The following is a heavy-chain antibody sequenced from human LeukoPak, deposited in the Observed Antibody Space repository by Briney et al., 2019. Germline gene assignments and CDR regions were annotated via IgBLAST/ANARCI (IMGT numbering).Heavy chain of an antibody. Sequence: GASVKVSCKASGYTFTGYYMHWVRQAPGQGLEWMGIINPSGGSTSYAQKSQGRVTMTRDTPTSTVYMELSSLRSDDTAVYYCARDGDCSSTSCYLPWGQGTLVTVSS. D-gene: IGHD2-2*01. CDR1: GYTFTGYY. CDR2: INPSGGST. CDR3: ARDGDCSSTSCYLP. J-gene: IGHJ5*02. V-gene: IGHV1-46*01.